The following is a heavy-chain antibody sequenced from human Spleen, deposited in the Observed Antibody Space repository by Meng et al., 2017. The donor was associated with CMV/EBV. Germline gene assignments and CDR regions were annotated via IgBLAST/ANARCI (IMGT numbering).Heavy chain of an antibody. J-gene: IGHJ4*02. CDR1: GFTFSSYA. V-gene: IGHV3-23*01. Sequence: GESLKISCSASGFTFSSYAMSWVRQAPGKGLEWVSAISGSGGSTYYADSVKGRFTISRDNSKNTLYLQMNSLRAEDTAVYYCAKDGVQPVLPFVVPAAQAPYYFDYWGQGTLVTVSS. D-gene: IGHD2-2*01. CDR3: AKDGVQPVLPFVVPAAQAPYYFDY. CDR2: ISGSGGST.